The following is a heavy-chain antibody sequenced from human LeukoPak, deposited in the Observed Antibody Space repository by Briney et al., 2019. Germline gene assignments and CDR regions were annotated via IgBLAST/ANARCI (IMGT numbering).Heavy chain of an antibody. D-gene: IGHD5-12*01. CDR1: GFTFSSYG. CDR3: ARDQGDIVAYPRYYYYGMDV. CDR2: IWYDGSNK. J-gene: IGHJ6*04. V-gene: IGHV3-33*01. Sequence: QAGGSLRLSCAASGFTFSSYGMHWVRQAPGKGLEWVAVIWYDGSNKYYADSVKGRFTISRDNSKNTLYLQMNSLRAEDTAVYYCARDQGDIVAYPRYYYYGMDVWGKGTTVTVSS.